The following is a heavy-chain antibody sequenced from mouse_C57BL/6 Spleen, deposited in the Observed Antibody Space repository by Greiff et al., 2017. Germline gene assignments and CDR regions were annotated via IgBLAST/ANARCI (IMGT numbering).Heavy chain of an antibody. V-gene: IGHV1-64*01. J-gene: IGHJ4*01. D-gene: IGHD1-1*01. Sequence: QVQLQQPGAELVKPGASVKLSCKASGYTFTSYWMHWVKQRPGQGLEWIGMIHPNSGSTNYNEKFKSKATLTVDKSSSTAYMQLSSLTSEDSAVXYCASTTVVATPYAMDYWGQGTSVTVSS. CDR2: IHPNSGST. CDR3: ASTTVVATPYAMDY. CDR1: GYTFTSYW.